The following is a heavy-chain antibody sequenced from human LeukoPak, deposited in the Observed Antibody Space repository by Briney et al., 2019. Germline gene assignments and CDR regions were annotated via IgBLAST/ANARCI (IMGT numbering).Heavy chain of an antibody. D-gene: IGHD1-7*01. CDR2: IYYRSHRYG. Sequence: SQTLSLTCAISGDSVSRTDAGWNWIRQSPSRGLEWLGRIYYRSHRYGDDVLSMKSRITINPDTAKNQFSLQLKSVTPEDTALYYCARGLELLYYYYYMDVWGKGTTVTVSS. V-gene: IGHV6-1*01. CDR3: ARGLELLYYYYYMDV. CDR1: GDSVSRTDAG. J-gene: IGHJ6*03.